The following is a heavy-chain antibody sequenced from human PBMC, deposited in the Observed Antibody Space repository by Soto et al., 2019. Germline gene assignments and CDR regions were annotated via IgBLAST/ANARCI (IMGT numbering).Heavy chain of an antibody. Sequence: QVQLVQSGAEVKKPGASVKVSCKASGYTFTSYYMHWVRQAPGQGLEWMGIINPSGGSTSYAQKFQGRVTMTRDTSTSTVYMELSSLRSEDTAVYYCARTDVLRFLEWLPDYWGQRTLVTVSS. D-gene: IGHD3-3*01. CDR2: INPSGGST. CDR1: GYTFTSYY. J-gene: IGHJ4*02. CDR3: ARTDVLRFLEWLPDY. V-gene: IGHV1-46*01.